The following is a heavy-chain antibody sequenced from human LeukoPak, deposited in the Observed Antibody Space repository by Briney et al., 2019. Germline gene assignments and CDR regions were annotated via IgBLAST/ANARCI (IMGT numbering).Heavy chain of an antibody. D-gene: IGHD6-13*01. Sequence: GSLRLSCAASGFTFNSYVMHWVRQAPGKGLEWVAVISYDGSNEYYADSVKGRFTISRDNSKNTLYVQMNSLRAEDTAVYCCARGYSNSWYFFDYWGQGTLVTVSS. CDR2: ISYDGSNE. CDR1: GFTFNSYV. J-gene: IGHJ4*02. V-gene: IGHV3-30*03. CDR3: ARGYSNSWYFFDY.